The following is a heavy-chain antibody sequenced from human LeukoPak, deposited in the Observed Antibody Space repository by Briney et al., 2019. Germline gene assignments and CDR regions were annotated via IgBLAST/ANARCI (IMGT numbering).Heavy chain of an antibody. D-gene: IGHD3-3*01. CDR3: ARLYFWSGYFDY. J-gene: IGHJ4*02. CDR1: GGSISSYY. V-gene: IGHV4-4*09. Sequence: SETLSLTCTVSGGSISSYYWSWIRQPPGKGLEWIGYIYTSGSTNYNPSLKSRVTISVDTSKNQFSLKLSSVTAAGTAVYYCARLYFWSGYFDYWGQGTLVTVSS. CDR2: IYTSGST.